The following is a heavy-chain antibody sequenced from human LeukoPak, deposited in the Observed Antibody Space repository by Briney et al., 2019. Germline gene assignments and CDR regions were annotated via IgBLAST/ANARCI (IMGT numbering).Heavy chain of an antibody. J-gene: IGHJ3*02. CDR1: GFTFSTYD. D-gene: IGHD4-17*01. CDR2: ISSTYDTI. CDR3: ARYGNNVDNAFDI. V-gene: IGHV3-48*04. Sequence: GSLRLSCAAFGFTFSTYDMNWVRQAPGKGLEWVSYISSTYDTIYYADSVKGRFTISRDNAENSLYLQMNSLRVEDTALYYCARYGNNVDNAFDIWGQGTMVTVSS.